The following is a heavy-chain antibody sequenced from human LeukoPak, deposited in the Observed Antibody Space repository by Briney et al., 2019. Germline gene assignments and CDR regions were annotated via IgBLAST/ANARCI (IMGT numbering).Heavy chain of an antibody. Sequence: ASVKVSCKASGYTFTAYHMHWVRQAPGQGLEWMGIINPNDGSTNYAQRFQGRVTMTRDRSTSTVYMELSSLRSEDTAVYYYARGTQIDSSVYYAGHFDYWGQETLVTVSS. J-gene: IGHJ4*02. CDR2: INPNDGST. V-gene: IGHV1-46*01. CDR1: GYTFTAYH. D-gene: IGHD3-22*01. CDR3: ARGTQIDSSVYYAGHFDY.